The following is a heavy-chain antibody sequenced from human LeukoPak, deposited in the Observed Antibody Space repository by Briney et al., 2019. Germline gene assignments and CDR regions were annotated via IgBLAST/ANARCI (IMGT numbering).Heavy chain of an antibody. J-gene: IGHJ4*02. Sequence: SETLSLTCAVYGGSFSGYYWSWIRQPPGKGLEWIGEINHSGSTNYNPSLKSRVTISVDTSKNQFSLKLSSVSAADTAVYYCARLQRLFHYWGQRTLVSVSS. CDR1: GGSFSGYY. V-gene: IGHV4-34*01. CDR2: INHSGST. CDR3: ARLQRLFHY.